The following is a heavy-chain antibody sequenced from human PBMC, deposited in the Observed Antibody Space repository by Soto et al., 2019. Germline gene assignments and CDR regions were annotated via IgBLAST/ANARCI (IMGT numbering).Heavy chain of an antibody. CDR2: IMPIFRTA. D-gene: IGHD3-3*02. Sequence: VQVVQSGAEVKKPGSSVKVSCKTSGGTFSTSAISWVRQAPGQGLEWMGGIMPIFRTADYAQKFQGRVTITADESASTAYVELSSLRSEDTAVYYCARDKDRAQLGGNYYYLMDVWGQGTTVTVTS. V-gene: IGHV1-69*12. CDR3: ARDKDRAQLGGNYYYLMDV. J-gene: IGHJ6*02. CDR1: GGTFSTSA.